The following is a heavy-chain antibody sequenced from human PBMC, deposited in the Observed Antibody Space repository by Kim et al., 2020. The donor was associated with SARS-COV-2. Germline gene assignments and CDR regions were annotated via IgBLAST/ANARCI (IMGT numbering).Heavy chain of an antibody. CDR1: GFTFSSYG. V-gene: IGHV3-33*05. D-gene: IGHD6-19*01. J-gene: IGHJ4*02. CDR3: ARDREQWLPTYYFDY. CDR2: ISYDGSNK. Sequence: GGSLRLSCAASGFTFSSYGMHWVRQAPGKGLEWVAVISYDGSNKYYADSVKGRFTISRDNSKNTLYLQMNSLRAEDTAVYYCARDREQWLPTYYFDYWGQGTLVTVSS.